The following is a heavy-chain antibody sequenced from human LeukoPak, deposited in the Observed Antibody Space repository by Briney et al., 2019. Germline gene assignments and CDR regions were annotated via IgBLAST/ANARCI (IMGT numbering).Heavy chain of an antibody. D-gene: IGHD3-10*01. V-gene: IGHV3-43D*03. CDR3: AKDNGEVRGWYYMDV. Sequence: GGSLRLSCAASGFTFDDYAMHWVRQAPGKGLEWVSLISWDGGSTYYADSVKGRFTISRDNSKNSLYLQMNSLRAEDTALYYCAKDNGEVRGWYYMDVWGKGTTVTVSS. CDR1: GFTFDDYA. CDR2: ISWDGGST. J-gene: IGHJ6*03.